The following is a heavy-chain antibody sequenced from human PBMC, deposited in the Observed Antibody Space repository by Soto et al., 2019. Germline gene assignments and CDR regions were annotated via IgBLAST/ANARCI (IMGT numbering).Heavy chain of an antibody. CDR3: ARGVSMTGRPVFFHI. J-gene: IGHJ1*01. D-gene: IGHD3-3*01. CDR1: GETFRRDV. Sequence: ASVKVSCKAPGETFRRDVISWVRQAPGQGLEWLGGITPMSGTTDYAQKFQGRVTISADKSTGTAYFELSSLTFDDTGVYYCARGVSMTGRPVFFHIWGRVSLATLS. CDR2: ITPMSGTT. V-gene: IGHV1-69*06.